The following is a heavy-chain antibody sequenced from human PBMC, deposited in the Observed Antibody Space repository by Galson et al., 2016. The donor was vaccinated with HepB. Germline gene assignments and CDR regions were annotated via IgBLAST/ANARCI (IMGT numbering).Heavy chain of an antibody. CDR3: ARGHLVVPFSFYFDY. V-gene: IGHV6-1*01. CDR1: GDRVSRQSAA. D-gene: IGHD2-15*01. Sequence: CAISGDRVSRQSAAWNWIRHSPSRGLEWLGRTYHTSNWYSDYAVSVKSRITINSDTSKNQFSLQLNSVTPEDTAVYYCARGHLVVPFSFYFDYWGQGSLVTVSS. CDR2: TYHTSNWYS. J-gene: IGHJ4*02.